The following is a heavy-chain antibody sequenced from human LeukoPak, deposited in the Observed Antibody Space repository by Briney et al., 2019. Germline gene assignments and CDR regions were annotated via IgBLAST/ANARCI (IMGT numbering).Heavy chain of an antibody. D-gene: IGHD2-15*01. V-gene: IGHV4-4*02. Sequence: ASGTLSLTCAVSGGSISSTNWWSWVRQPPGKGLEWIGEIYHSGSTNYNPSLKSRVTISVDKSKNQFSLKLSSVTAADTAVYYCARVVVVVATPVKYFDYWGQGTLVIVSS. CDR3: ARVVVVVATPVKYFDY. CDR2: IYHSGST. J-gene: IGHJ4*02. CDR1: GGSISSTNW.